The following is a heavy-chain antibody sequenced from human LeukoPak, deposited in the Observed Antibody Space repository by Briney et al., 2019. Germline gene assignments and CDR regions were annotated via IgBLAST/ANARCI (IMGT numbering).Heavy chain of an antibody. CDR2: ISGSGGST. Sequence: PGGSLRLSCAASGFTVSSSFMSWVRQAPGKGLEWVSGISGSGGSTYYADSVKGRFTISRDNSKNTLYLQMNSLRAEDTAVYYCAKERRGENVWGSYRDAFDMWGQGTMVTVSS. V-gene: IGHV3-23*01. J-gene: IGHJ3*02. CDR3: AKERRGENVWGSYRDAFDM. D-gene: IGHD3-16*02. CDR1: GFTVSSSF.